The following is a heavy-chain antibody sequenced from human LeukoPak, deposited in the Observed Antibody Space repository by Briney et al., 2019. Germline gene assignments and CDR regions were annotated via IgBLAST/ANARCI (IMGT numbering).Heavy chain of an antibody. CDR1: GFTFSIYA. D-gene: IGHD2-2*01. CDR2: INSGSSDI. V-gene: IGHV3-21*05. Sequence: PGGSLRLSCAASGFTFSIYAMNWVRQAPGKGLEWISYINSGSSDIHYADSVKGRFTMSRDNAKNSLFLQLNSLRAEDTAVYYCARDSYQPGLINYWGQGILVTVSS. CDR3: ARDSYQPGLINY. J-gene: IGHJ4*02.